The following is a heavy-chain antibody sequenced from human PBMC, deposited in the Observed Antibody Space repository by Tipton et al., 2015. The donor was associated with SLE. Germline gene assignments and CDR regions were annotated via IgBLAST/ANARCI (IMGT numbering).Heavy chain of an antibody. Sequence: TLSLTCTVSGGSVNTGSYYWSWIRQPPGKSLEWVGYIYYNGNTNYNPSLKSRLTLSVDTSKNQFSLKLSSVTAADTAVYYCARDVTVAYFGMDVWGQGTTVTVSS. CDR1: GGSVNTGSYY. J-gene: IGHJ6*02. D-gene: IGHD2-15*01. CDR2: IYYNGNT. CDR3: ARDVTVAYFGMDV. V-gene: IGHV4-61*01.